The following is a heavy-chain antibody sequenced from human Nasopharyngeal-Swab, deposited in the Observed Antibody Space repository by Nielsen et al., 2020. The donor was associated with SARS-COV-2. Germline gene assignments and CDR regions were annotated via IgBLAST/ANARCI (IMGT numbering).Heavy chain of an antibody. CDR1: GYTFTSYY. V-gene: IGHV1-46*01. J-gene: IGHJ4*02. Sequence: ASVKVSCKASGYTFTSYYMHWVRQAPGQGLEWMGIINPSGGSTSYAQKFQGRVTMTRDTSTSTVYMELSSLSSEDTAVYYCARAYFEGEIDYWGQGTLVTVSS. CDR2: INPSGGST. D-gene: IGHD3-9*01. CDR3: ARAYFEGEIDY.